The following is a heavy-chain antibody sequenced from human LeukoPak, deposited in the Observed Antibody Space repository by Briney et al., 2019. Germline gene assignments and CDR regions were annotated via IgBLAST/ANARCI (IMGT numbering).Heavy chain of an antibody. CDR1: GGTFSSYA. CDR2: IIPIFGTA. D-gene: IGHD2-2*01. V-gene: IGHV1-69*13. Sequence: GASVKVSCKASGGTFSSYAISWVRQAPGQGLEWMGGIIPIFGTANYAQKFQGRVTITADESTSTAYMGLSSLRSEDTAVYYCAREYQLQTWDYYYGMDVWGKGTTVTVSS. J-gene: IGHJ6*04. CDR3: AREYQLQTWDYYYGMDV.